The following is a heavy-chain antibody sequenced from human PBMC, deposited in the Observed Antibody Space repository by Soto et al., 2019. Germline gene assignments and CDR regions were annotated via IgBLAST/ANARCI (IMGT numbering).Heavy chain of an antibody. D-gene: IGHD3-3*01. J-gene: IGHJ2*01. CDR2: ISGSGGST. V-gene: IGHV3-23*01. Sequence: GKGLERVSAISGSGGSTYYADSVKGRFTISRDNSKNTLYLQMNSLRAEDTAVYYCAKCFLEAQVLIGYCHPVMAVLLNRSSDL. CDR3: AKCFLEAQVLIGYCHPVMAVLLNRSSDL.